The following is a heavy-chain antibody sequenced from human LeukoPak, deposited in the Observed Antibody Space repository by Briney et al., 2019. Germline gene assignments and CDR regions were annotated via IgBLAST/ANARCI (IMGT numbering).Heavy chain of an antibody. J-gene: IGHJ3*02. CDR3: ARGGDYGAWDAFDI. Sequence: ASVKVSCKASGYTFTGYYMHWVRQAPGQGLEWMGWINPNSGGTNYAQKFQGRVTMTRDTSISTAYMELRSLRSDDTAVYYCARGGDYGAWDAFDIWGQGTMVTVSS. D-gene: IGHD4-17*01. CDR1: GYTFTGYY. CDR2: INPNSGGT. V-gene: IGHV1-2*02.